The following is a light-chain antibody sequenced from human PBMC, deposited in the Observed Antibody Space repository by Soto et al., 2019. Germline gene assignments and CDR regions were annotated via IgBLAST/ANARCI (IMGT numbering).Light chain of an antibody. J-gene: IGKJ1*01. CDR2: KAS. CDR3: QHYTSYSEA. V-gene: IGKV1-5*03. CDR1: QTISSC. Sequence: DIQMTQSPSTLSGSVGDRVTITCRASQTISSCLAWYQQKPGKAPKLLIYKASTLKSGVPSRFSGSGSGTEFTLTISSLQPDDFAPYYCQHYTSYSEAFGQGTKVELK.